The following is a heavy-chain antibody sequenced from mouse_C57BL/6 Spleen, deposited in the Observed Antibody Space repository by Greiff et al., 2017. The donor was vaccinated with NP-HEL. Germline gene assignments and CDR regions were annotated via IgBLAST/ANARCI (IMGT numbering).Heavy chain of an antibody. CDR3: AKRRYDYDDYYAMDY. V-gene: IGHV2-5*01. CDR2: IWRGGST. D-gene: IGHD2-4*01. Sequence: QVQLQQSGPGLVQPSQSLSITCTVSGFSLTSYGVHWVRQSPGKGLEWLGVIWRGGSTDYNAAFMSRLSITKDNSKSQVFFKMNSLQADDTAIYYCAKRRYDYDDYYAMDYWGQGTSVTVSS. CDR1: GFSLTSYG. J-gene: IGHJ4*01.